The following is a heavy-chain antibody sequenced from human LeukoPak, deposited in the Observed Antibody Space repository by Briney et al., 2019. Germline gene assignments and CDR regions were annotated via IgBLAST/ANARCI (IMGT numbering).Heavy chain of an antibody. J-gene: IGHJ4*02. CDR3: ARGPTYQPIDY. CDR1: GGSISSSNYY. D-gene: IGHD2-2*01. V-gene: IGHV4-39*02. CDR2: IHYSETT. Sequence: SETLSLTCTVSGGSISSSNYYWGWIPQPPGKGLEWIASIHYSETTYYNPSLKSRVTISVDTSKNHFSLKLSSVTAADTAVYYCARGPTYQPIDYWGQGTLVTVSS.